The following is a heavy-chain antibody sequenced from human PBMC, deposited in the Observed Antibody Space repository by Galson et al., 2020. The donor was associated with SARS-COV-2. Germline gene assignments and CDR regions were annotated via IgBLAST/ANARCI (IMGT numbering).Heavy chain of an antibody. CDR1: GFTFSSYG. J-gene: IGHJ6*02. CDR2: IWYDGSNK. CDR3: ARDGGDYIYYYFGMDV. V-gene: IGHV3-33*01. Sequence: QLGESLKISCAASGFTFSSYGMHWVRQAPGKGLEWVAVIWYDGSNKYYADSVKGRFTISRDNSKNTLYLQMNSLRAEDTAVYYCARDGGDYIYYYFGMDVWGQGTTVTVSS. D-gene: IGHD2-21*02.